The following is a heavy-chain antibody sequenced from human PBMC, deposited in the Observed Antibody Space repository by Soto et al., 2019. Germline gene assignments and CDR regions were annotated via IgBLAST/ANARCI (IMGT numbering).Heavy chain of an antibody. CDR3: ARRGATSGWSSVDY. D-gene: IGHD5-12*01. CDR1: GGSISSSSYY. J-gene: IGHJ4*02. Sequence: QLQLQESGPGLVKPSETLSLTCTVSGGSISSSSYYWGWIRQPPGKGLEWIGSIYYSGSTYYNPSRKSRVTISVDTSKNQFPLKLSSVTAADTAVYYCARRGATSGWSSVDYWGQGTLVTVSS. V-gene: IGHV4-39*01. CDR2: IYYSGST.